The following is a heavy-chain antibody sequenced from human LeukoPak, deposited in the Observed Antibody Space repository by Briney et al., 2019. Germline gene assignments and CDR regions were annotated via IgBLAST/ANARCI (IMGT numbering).Heavy chain of an antibody. CDR1: GFTFSSYE. J-gene: IGHJ3*02. D-gene: IGHD4-17*01. V-gene: IGHV3-48*03. CDR2: ISSSGSTI. Sequence: GGSLRLSCAASGFTFSSYEMNWVRQAPGKGLEWVSYISSSGSTIYYADSVKGRFTISRDNAKNSLYLQMNSLRAEDMAVYYCARVTTVTRGAFDIWGQGTMVTVSS. CDR3: ARVTTVTRGAFDI.